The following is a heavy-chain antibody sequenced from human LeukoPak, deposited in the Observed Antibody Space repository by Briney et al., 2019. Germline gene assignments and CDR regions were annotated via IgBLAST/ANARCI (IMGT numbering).Heavy chain of an antibody. D-gene: IGHD3-10*01. CDR1: GYSFTGYY. CDR2: FNPYSGGT. V-gene: IGHV1-2*02. CDR3: ARVLGTMVLDP. J-gene: IGHJ5*02. Sequence: GASVKVSRKASGYSFTGYYMHWVRHAPGQGLEWMGWFNPYSGGTNYAQKFQGRVTMTRDTSISTAYMELSRLRSDDTAVYYCARVLGTMVLDPWGQGTLVTVSS.